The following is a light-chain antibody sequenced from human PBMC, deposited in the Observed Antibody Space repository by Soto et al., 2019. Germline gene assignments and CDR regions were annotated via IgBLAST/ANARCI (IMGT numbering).Light chain of an antibody. CDR3: QQYDKWPPIT. Sequence: EIVMTQSPATLSLSPGERATLSCRASQSISSNLAWYQQKPGQGPRLLIYGASTRATGIPARFSGSGSGTEFTLTISSLQSEDFAVYYCQQYDKWPPITFGQGTRLEIK. CDR1: QSISSN. CDR2: GAS. V-gene: IGKV3-15*01. J-gene: IGKJ5*01.